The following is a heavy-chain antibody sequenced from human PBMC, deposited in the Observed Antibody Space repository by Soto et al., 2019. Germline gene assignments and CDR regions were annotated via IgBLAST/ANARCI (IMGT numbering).Heavy chain of an antibody. CDR1: GFTFSSYA. D-gene: IGHD5-12*01. CDR3: ARSSRNSGYDYAPYYFDY. J-gene: IGHJ4*02. CDR2: ISYDGSNK. Sequence: GGSLRLSCAASGFTFSSYAMHWVRQAPGKGLEWVAVISYDGSNKYYADSVKGRFTISRDNSKNTLYLQMNSLRAEDTAVYYCARSSRNSGYDYAPYYFDYWGQGTLVTVSS. V-gene: IGHV3-30-3*01.